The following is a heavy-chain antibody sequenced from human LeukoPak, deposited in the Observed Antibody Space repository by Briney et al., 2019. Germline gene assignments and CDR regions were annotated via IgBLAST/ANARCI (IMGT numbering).Heavy chain of an antibody. D-gene: IGHD2-2*01. CDR1: GGTFSSYA. CDR2: IIPIFGTA. V-gene: IGHV1-69*05. CDR3: ARPSDLMPRGGYFDY. Sequence: SVKVSCKXSGGTFSSYAISWVRQAPGQGLEWMGGIIPIFGTANYSQKFQGRVTITTDESTSTAYMELSSLRSEDTAVYYCARPSDLMPRGGYFDYWGQGTLVTVSS. J-gene: IGHJ4*02.